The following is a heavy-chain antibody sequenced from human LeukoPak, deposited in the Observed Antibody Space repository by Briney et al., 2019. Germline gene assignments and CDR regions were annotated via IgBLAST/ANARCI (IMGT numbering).Heavy chain of an antibody. CDR1: GGSISSYY. D-gene: IGHD6-13*01. CDR3: ARRRRYSSSTHNNWFDP. J-gene: IGHJ5*02. V-gene: IGHV4-4*07. Sequence: SETLSLTCTVSGGSISSYYWSWIRQPAGKGLEWIGRIDTSGNTNYKPSLKSRVTMSVDTSKNQFSLKLNSVTAADTAVYYCARRRRYSSSTHNNWFDPWGQGTLVTVSS. CDR2: IDTSGNT.